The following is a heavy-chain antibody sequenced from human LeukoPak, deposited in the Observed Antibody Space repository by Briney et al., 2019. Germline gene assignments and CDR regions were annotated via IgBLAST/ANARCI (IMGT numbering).Heavy chain of an antibody. V-gene: IGHV3-23*01. Sequence: PGGSLRLSCAASGFTFSSYATSWVRQAPGKGLEWVSAISGSGGSTYYADSVKGRFTISRDNSKNTLYLQMNSLRAEDTAVYYCAKDIADMYYFDYWGQGTLVTVSS. D-gene: IGHD6-13*01. CDR3: AKDIADMYYFDY. CDR1: GFTFSSYA. J-gene: IGHJ4*02. CDR2: ISGSGGST.